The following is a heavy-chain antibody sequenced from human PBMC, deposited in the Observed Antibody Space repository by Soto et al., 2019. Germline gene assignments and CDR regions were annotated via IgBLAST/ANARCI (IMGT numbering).Heavy chain of an antibody. CDR1: GGSISRYY. CDR2: IYYSGST. V-gene: IGHV4-59*08. J-gene: IGHJ4*02. Sequence: QVQLQESGPGLVKPSETLSLTCTVSGGSISRYYWSWIREPPGKGLEWIGYIYYSGSTNYNPSLKSRVTISVDTSKNQFSRKLSSVTAADTAVYYCARRYGGNLDYWGQGTLVTVSS. CDR3: ARRYGGNLDY. D-gene: IGHD1-26*01.